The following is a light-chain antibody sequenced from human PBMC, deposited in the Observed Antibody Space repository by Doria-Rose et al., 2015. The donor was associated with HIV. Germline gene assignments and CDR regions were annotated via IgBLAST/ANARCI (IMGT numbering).Light chain of an antibody. J-gene: IGKJ1*01. Sequence: EIVLTQSPGTLSLSPGERATLSCRASQSFSSTYLAWYQQKPVQAPSLLIYDGSTRATGIPDRFSASGSGTDFTLTINRLEPEDFALYYCHQYGTSWTFGPGTKVEI. V-gene: IGKV3-20*01. CDR1: QSFSSTY. CDR3: HQYGTSWT. CDR2: DGS.